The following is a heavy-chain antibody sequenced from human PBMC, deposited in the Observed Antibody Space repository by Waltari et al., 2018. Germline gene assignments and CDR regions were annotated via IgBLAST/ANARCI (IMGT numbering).Heavy chain of an antibody. CDR2: IYQDGSVT. CDR1: GFTFSKFW. CDR3: VRDDDGGMGAV. D-gene: IGHD3-16*01. Sequence: EVQLVESGGGVVQPGGSLRVSCAASGFTFSKFWMSWVRQAPGKGLEWVANIYQDGSVTNYVDSVKGRFTTSRDNARNSLYLQMNSLRADDTAVYYCVRDDDGGMGAVWGQGTTVTVSS. J-gene: IGHJ6*02. V-gene: IGHV3-7*01.